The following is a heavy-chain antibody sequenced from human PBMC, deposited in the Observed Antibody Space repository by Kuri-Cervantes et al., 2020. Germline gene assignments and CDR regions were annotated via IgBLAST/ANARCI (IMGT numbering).Heavy chain of an antibody. CDR1: GFTFSSYS. Sequence: GGSLRLSCAASGFTFSSYSMSWLRQDPGKGLEWISYIRSTSNTIYYADSVKGRFTISRDNAKNSLYLQMNSLRAEDTAVYYCARDRNDILTGWFDPWGQGTLVTVSS. J-gene: IGHJ5*02. D-gene: IGHD3-9*01. CDR2: IRSTSNTI. V-gene: IGHV3-48*04. CDR3: ARDRNDILTGWFDP.